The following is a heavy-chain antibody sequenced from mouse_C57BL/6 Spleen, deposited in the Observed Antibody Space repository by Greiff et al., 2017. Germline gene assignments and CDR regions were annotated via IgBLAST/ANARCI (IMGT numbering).Heavy chain of an antibody. CDR1: GFTFSSYG. CDR3: ARQKERGFFAY. J-gene: IGHJ3*01. CDR2: ISSGGSYT. V-gene: IGHV5-6*01. Sequence: EVKLMESGGDLVKPGGSLKLSCAASGFTFSSYGMSWVRQTPDKRLEWVATISSGGSYTYYPDSVKGRFTISRDNAKNTLYLQMSSLKSEDTAMYYWARQKERGFFAYWGQGTLVTVSA.